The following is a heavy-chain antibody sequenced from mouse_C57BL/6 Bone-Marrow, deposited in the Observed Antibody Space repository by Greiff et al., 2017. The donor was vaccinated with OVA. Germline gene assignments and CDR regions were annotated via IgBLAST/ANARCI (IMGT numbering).Heavy chain of an antibody. V-gene: IGHV1-26*01. J-gene: IGHJ3*01. Sequence: VQLQQSGPELVKPGASVKISCKASGYTFTDYYMNWVKQSHGKSLEWIGDINPNNGGTSYNQKFKGKATLTVDKSSSTAYMELRSLTSEDSAVYYCARTEYYGSSSWFAYWGQGTLVTVSA. D-gene: IGHD1-1*01. CDR2: INPNNGGT. CDR3: ARTEYYGSSSWFAY. CDR1: GYTFTDYY.